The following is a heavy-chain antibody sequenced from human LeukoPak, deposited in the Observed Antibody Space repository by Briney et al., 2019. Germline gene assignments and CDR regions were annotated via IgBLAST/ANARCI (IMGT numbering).Heavy chain of an antibody. V-gene: IGHV3-66*02. Sequence: PGGSLRLSCAASGFTVSSNYVSWVRQAPGKGLEWVSVIYSGGSTYYADSVKGRFTISRDNSKNTLYLQMNSLRAEDTAVYYCAREPPSQGITGTTVYWGQGTLVTVSS. CDR2: IYSGGST. CDR3: AREPPSQGITGTTVY. CDR1: GFTVSSNY. J-gene: IGHJ4*02. D-gene: IGHD1-7*01.